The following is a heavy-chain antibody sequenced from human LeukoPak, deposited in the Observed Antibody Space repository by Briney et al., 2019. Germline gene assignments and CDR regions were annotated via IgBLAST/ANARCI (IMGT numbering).Heavy chain of an antibody. V-gene: IGHV4-59*11. CDR1: GGSISSHY. CDR3: ASSLPTVKYYFDY. CDR2: IYYSGST. Sequence: SETLSLTCTVSGGSISSHYWSWIRQPPGKGLEWIGYIYYSGSTNYNPSLKSRVTISVDTSKNQFSLKLSSVTAADTAVYYCASSLPTVKYYFDYWGQGTLVTVSS. J-gene: IGHJ4*02. D-gene: IGHD4-17*01.